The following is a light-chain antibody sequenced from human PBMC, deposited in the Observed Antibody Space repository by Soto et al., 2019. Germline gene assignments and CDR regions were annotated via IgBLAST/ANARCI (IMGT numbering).Light chain of an antibody. V-gene: IGLV2-14*01. J-gene: IGLJ1*01. CDR3: SSYTSRSTLV. CDR2: EVS. CDR1: SSDVGGYNY. Sequence: QSVLTQPASVSGSPGQSITISCTGTSSDVGGYNYVSWYQQHPGKAPKLMIYEVSNRPSGVSNRFSGSKSGNTASLTISGLQAEDGADYYCSSYTSRSTLVFGTGTKLTVL.